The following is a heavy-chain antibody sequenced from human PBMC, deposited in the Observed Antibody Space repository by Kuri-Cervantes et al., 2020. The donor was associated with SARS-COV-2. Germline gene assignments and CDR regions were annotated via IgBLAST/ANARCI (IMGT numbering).Heavy chain of an antibody. V-gene: IGHV3-21*04. CDR1: GFTFNSYS. J-gene: IGHJ6*02. CDR3: ARTGLPGWYYYYGMDV. D-gene: IGHD2-15*01. CDR2: ISTSSSYI. Sequence: GESLKISCAASGFTFNSYSMNWVRQAPGKGLEWVSSISTSSSYIYYADSVKGRFTISRDTAKNSLYLQMNSLRAEDTAVYYCARTGLPGWYYYYGMDVWGQGTTVTVSS.